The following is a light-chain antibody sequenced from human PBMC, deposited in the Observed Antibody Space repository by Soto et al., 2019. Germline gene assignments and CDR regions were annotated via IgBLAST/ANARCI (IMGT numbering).Light chain of an antibody. Sequence: IVLTQSPATLSLSPGERATLSCRASQSVTNSLAWYQQKPGQAPRLLIYDASNRATGIPFRFSGSGSGTDFTLTISSLEPEDFAVYYCQQRSNWLYTFGQGTKLEIK. CDR3: QQRSNWLYT. CDR1: QSVTNS. V-gene: IGKV3-11*01. CDR2: DAS. J-gene: IGKJ2*01.